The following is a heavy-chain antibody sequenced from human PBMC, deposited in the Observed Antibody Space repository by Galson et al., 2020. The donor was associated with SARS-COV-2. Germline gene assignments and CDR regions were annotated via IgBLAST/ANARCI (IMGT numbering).Heavy chain of an antibody. V-gene: IGHV1-24*01. D-gene: IGHD6-6*01. CDR2: FDPEDGET. CDR1: GYTLTELY. CDR3: ATECAIAARRPPDY. Sequence: ASVKVSCKVSGYTLTELYMHWVRQAPGKGLEWMGGFDPEDGETIYAQKFQGRVTMTEDTSTDTAYMELSSLRSEDTAVYYCATECAIAARRPPDYWGQGTLVTVSS. J-gene: IGHJ4*02.